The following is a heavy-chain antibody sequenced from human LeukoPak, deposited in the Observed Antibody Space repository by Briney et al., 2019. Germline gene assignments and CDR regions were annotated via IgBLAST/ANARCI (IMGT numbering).Heavy chain of an antibody. CDR3: AREIVATIGGAFDI. Sequence: ASAKVSCKASGYTLSDYYLHWVRQAPGHGLEWMGWINPHSGGTHYVQKFQSRVTMTRDTSISTAYMELSSLRSDDTAVYFCAREIVATIGGAFDIWGQGTMVTVSS. CDR2: INPHSGGT. D-gene: IGHD5-12*01. V-gene: IGHV1-2*02. CDR1: GYTLSDYY. J-gene: IGHJ3*02.